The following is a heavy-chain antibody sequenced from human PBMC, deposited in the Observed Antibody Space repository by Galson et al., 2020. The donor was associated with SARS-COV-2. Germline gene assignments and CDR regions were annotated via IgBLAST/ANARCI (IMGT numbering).Heavy chain of an antibody. CDR1: GYTFTGYY. CDR3: ARVPINQYDDSGYYYYFDY. J-gene: IGHJ4*02. Sequence: ASVKVSCKAPGYTFTGYYLHWVRQAPGQGLEWVGWISPNSGGTNYAQKFQGRVTMTRDTSISTAYMELSRLRSDDTAVYYCARVPINQYDDSGYYYYFDYWGQGTLVTVSS. V-gene: IGHV1-2*02. D-gene: IGHD3-22*01. CDR2: ISPNSGGT.